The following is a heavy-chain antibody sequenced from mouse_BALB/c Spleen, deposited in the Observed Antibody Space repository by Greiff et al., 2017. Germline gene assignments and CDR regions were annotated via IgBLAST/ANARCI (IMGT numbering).Heavy chain of an antibody. V-gene: IGHV1S81*02. D-gene: IGHD1-1*01. CDR2: INPSNGGT. CDR1: GYTFTSYY. CDR3: TRGYYYGSSYVGYFDV. Sequence: QVQLQQSGAELVKPGASVKLSCKASGYTFTSYYMYWVKQRPGQGLEWIGEINPSNGGTNFNEKFKSKATLTVDKSSSTAYMQLSSLTSEDSAVYYCTRGYYYGSSYVGYFDVWGAGTTVTVSS. J-gene: IGHJ1*01.